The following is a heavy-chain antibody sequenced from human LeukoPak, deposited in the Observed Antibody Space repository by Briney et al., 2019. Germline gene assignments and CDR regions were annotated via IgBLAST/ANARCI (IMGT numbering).Heavy chain of an antibody. Sequence: GGSLRLSCVASGVMFSNYWMSWVRQTPGKGLEWVAFIRYDGTNKYYADSVMGRFTISRDNSKNTLYLQLNSLRAEDTAVYYCARVVSYSQFLYWGQGTLVTVSS. CDR1: GVMFSNYW. V-gene: IGHV3-30*02. D-gene: IGHD2-21*01. CDR2: IRYDGTNK. J-gene: IGHJ4*02. CDR3: ARVVSYSQFLY.